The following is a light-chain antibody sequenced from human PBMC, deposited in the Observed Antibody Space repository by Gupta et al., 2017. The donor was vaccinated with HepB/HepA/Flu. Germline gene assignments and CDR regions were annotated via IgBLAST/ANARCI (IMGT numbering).Light chain of an antibody. CDR2: WAS. V-gene: IGKV4-1*01. Sequence: DIVMTQSPYFLAVPLGERATINCKSSQTLFYKSNNKDYVAWYQQNAGQPPNLLISWASTRECGVPDRFSGRGSGTDFILNISSRQAEDVAVYYCQQDDSTPFTFGGGTKVEIK. CDR1: QTLFYKSNNKDY. CDR3: QQDDSTPFT. J-gene: IGKJ4*01.